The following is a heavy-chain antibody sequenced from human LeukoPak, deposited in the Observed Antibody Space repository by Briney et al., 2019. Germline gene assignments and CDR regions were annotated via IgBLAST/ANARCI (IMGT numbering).Heavy chain of an antibody. CDR3: AREPDYGDYVRYFDY. J-gene: IGHJ4*02. Sequence: GGSLRLSCAVSGYTFSSYSMNWVRQASGKGLEWVSSISSSSSYIYYADSVKGRFTIARDNAKNSLYLQMNSLRAEDTAVYYCAREPDYGDYVRYFDYWGQGTLVTVSS. V-gene: IGHV3-21*01. CDR1: GYTFSSYS. CDR2: ISSSSSYI. D-gene: IGHD4-17*01.